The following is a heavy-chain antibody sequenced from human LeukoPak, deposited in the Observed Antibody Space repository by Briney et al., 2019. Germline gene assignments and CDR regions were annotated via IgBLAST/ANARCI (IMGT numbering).Heavy chain of an antibody. Sequence: GGSLSLSCAASGLTFSNNAMKWVRQAPGKGLEWVSTISGPGGSTYYGDSVKGRFTTSRDNSKNTVYLQMNSLRADDTAIYYCAKGDYGYYYYMDVWGKGTTVTVSS. J-gene: IGHJ6*03. V-gene: IGHV3-23*01. CDR2: ISGPGGST. CDR1: GLTFSNNA. D-gene: IGHD4-17*01. CDR3: AKGDYGYYYYMDV.